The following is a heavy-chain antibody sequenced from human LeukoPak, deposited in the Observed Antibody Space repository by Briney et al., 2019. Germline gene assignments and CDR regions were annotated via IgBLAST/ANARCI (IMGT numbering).Heavy chain of an antibody. J-gene: IGHJ6*02. V-gene: IGHV3-23*01. D-gene: IGHD1-1*01. CDR2: ISGSGGST. CDR1: GFTFSSYA. CDR3: AKRGFPTGYYYYGMDV. Sequence: GGSLRLSCEASGFTFSSYAMSWVRQAPGKGLEWVSAISGSGGSTYYADSVKGRFTISRDNSKNTLYLQMNSLRAEDTAVYYCAKRGFPTGYYYYGMDVWGQGTTVTVSS.